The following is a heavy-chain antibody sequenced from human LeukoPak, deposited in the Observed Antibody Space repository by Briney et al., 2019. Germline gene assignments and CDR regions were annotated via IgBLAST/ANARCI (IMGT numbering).Heavy chain of an antibody. D-gene: IGHD3-22*01. J-gene: IGHJ5*02. CDR2: IYYSGST. Sequence: SETLSLTCTVSGGSISSYYWSWFRQPPGKGLEWIGYIYYSGSTNYNPSLKSRVTISVDTSKNQFSLKLSSVTAADTAVYYCAREWLPHTVNWFDPWGQGTLVTVSS. V-gene: IGHV4-59*01. CDR3: AREWLPHTVNWFDP. CDR1: GGSISSYY.